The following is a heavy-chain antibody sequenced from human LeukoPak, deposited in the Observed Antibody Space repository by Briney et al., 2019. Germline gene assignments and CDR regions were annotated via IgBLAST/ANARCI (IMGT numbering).Heavy chain of an antibody. CDR3: AKSLSSRGLIIPKTSRYFDY. V-gene: IGHV3-48*01. CDR2: ISSSGSTI. J-gene: IGHJ4*02. D-gene: IGHD3-10*01. CDR1: GGSISSSN. Sequence: PSETLSLTCAVSGGSISSSNWWSWVRQPPGTGLEWVSYISSSGSTIYYADSVKGRFTISRDISKNTLYLQINSLRAEDTAVYYCAKSLSSRGLIIPKTSRYFDYWGQGTLVTVSS.